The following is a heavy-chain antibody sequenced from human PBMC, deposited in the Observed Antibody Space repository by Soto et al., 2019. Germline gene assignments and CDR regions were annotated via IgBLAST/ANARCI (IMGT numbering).Heavy chain of an antibody. D-gene: IGHD1-7*01. J-gene: IGHJ5*02. Sequence: SETLSLTCTVSGASINSSAWWSWVRQAPGRGLEWIGDIYRGGNTNYNPSLKSRLIVSIDKSKNQFSLNLNSVTAADTAIYYCARDKGGTSTSWGQGALVTDSS. CDR2: IYRGGNT. V-gene: IGHV4-4*02. CDR3: ARDKGGTSTS. CDR1: GASINSSAW.